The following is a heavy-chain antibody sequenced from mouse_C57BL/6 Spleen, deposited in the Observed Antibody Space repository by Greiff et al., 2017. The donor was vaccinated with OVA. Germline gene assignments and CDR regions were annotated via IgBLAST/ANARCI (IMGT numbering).Heavy chain of an antibody. CDR1: GYTFTSYW. CDR2: IHPNSGST. J-gene: IGHJ2*01. CDR3: ARWDYHCDRGAADYFDY. D-gene: IGHD2-4*01. V-gene: IGHV1-64*01. Sequence: QVQLQQPGAELVKPGASVKLSCKASGYTFTSYWMHWVKQRPGQGLEWIGMIHPNSGSTNYNEKFKSKATLTVDKSSSTAYMQLSSLTSEDSAVYYCARWDYHCDRGAADYFDYWGQGTTLTVSS.